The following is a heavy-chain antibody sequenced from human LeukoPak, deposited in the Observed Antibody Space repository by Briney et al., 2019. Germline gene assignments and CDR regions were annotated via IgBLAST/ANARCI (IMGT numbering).Heavy chain of an antibody. D-gene: IGHD2-2*02. J-gene: IGHJ3*02. CDR3: ARERGYCSSSTCYTSDAFDI. CDR1: GYTFTGYY. V-gene: IGHV1-2*02. Sequence: ASVKVSCKTSGYTFTGYYMHWVRQAPGHGLEWMGWINPNSGGTKYAQRFQGRVTMTRDTSNSTAYMELSRLRSDDTAVYYCARERGYCSSSTCYTSDAFDIWGQGTMVTVSS. CDR2: INPNSGGT.